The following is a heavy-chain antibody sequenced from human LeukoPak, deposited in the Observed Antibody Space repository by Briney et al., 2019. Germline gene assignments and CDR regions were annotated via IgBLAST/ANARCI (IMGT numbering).Heavy chain of an antibody. V-gene: IGHV3-20*04. CDR2: INWNGGST. CDR1: GFTFDDYG. CDR3: ARNTAMVNYYYYYYMDV. J-gene: IGHJ6*03. Sequence: PGGSLRLSCAASGFTFDDYGMSWVRQAPGKELEWVSGINWNGGSTGYADSVKGRFTISRDNAKNSLYLQMNSLRAEDTALYYCARNTAMVNYYYYYYMDVWGKGTTVTVSS. D-gene: IGHD5-18*01.